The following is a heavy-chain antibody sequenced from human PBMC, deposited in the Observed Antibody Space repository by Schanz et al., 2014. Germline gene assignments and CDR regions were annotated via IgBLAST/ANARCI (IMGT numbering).Heavy chain of an antibody. Sequence: EVQLVESGGGLVQPGGSLRLSCAASGFTVSNNLMRWVRQAPGKGLEWVSGIGGSGGSTDYADSVKGRFIISRDSSKNTLFLQMNSLRAEDTAVYFCARDGGRDGYNLAFDVWGQGTLVTVSS. CDR1: GFTVSNNL. D-gene: IGHD5-12*01. J-gene: IGHJ3*01. V-gene: IGHV3-23*04. CDR3: ARDGGRDGYNLAFDV. CDR2: IGGSGGST.